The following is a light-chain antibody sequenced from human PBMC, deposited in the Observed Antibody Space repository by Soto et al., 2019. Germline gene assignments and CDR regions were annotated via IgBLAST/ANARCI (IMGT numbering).Light chain of an antibody. CDR1: SSNIGAGYD. CDR2: GNS. J-gene: IGLJ2*01. CDR3: QSYDSSLSGVV. Sequence: QSVLTQPPSVSGAPGQRVTISCTGSSSNIGAGYDVHWYQQLPGTAPKLLINGNSNRRSGVPDRCSGSKSGTSASLAITWLQAEDEADYYCQSYDSSLSGVVFGGGTKLTVL. V-gene: IGLV1-40*01.